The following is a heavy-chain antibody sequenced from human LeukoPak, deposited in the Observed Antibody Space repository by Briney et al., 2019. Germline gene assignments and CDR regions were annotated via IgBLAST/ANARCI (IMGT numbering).Heavy chain of an antibody. CDR2: ISGSGGST. D-gene: IGHD3-22*01. CDR3: AKDLDSSGAWPAEDFQH. V-gene: IGHV3-23*01. J-gene: IGHJ1*01. Sequence: RWSLPLSYVASGFTLSSYGMSWVGQAPGTGLEGVSAISGSGGSTYYADYVKGRFTISRDNSKNTLYLQMNSLRAEDTAVYYCAKDLDSSGAWPAEDFQHWGQGTLVTVSS. CDR1: GFTLSSYG.